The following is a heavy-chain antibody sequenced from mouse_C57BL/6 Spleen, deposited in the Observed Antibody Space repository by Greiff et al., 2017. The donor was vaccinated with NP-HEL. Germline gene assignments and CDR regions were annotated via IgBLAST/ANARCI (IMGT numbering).Heavy chain of an antibody. CDR3: ASSNWDEYAMDY. Sequence: EVKLVESGGDLVKPGGSLKLSCAASGFTFSSYGMSWVRQTPDKRLEWVATISSGGSYTYYPDSVKGRFTISRDNAKNTLYLQMSSLKSEDTAMYYCASSNWDEYAMDYWGQGTSVTVSS. J-gene: IGHJ4*01. V-gene: IGHV5-6*01. CDR2: ISSGGSYT. CDR1: GFTFSSYG. D-gene: IGHD4-1*02.